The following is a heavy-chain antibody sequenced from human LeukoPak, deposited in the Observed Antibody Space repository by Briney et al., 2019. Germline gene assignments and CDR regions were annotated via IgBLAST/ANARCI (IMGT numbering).Heavy chain of an antibody. J-gene: IGHJ4*02. CDR3: ARPPNIAAAGQD. V-gene: IGHV3-7*01. CDR2: IKRDGSEK. Sequence: GGSLRLSCAASGFTFSSYAMSWVRQAPGKGLEWVANIKRDGSEKYYIDSVKGRFTISRDNAKNLLYLQMNSLRAEDTAVYYCARPPNIAAAGQDWGQGTLVTVSS. CDR1: GFTFSSYA. D-gene: IGHD6-13*01.